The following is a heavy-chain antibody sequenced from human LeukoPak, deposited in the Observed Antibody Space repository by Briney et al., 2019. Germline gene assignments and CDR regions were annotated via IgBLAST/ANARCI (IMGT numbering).Heavy chain of an antibody. CDR2: LRSGSNTI. J-gene: IGHJ4*02. D-gene: IGHD6-19*01. Sequence: PGGSLRLSCAASGFTFSSYSINWVRQAPGKGLEWVSFLRSGSNTIYYADSVEGRFTVSRDIDNNSLYLQMNSLRDEDTAVYYCARILEDSTGWYHFDYWGQGTLVTVS. CDR1: GFTFSSYS. CDR3: ARILEDSTGWYHFDY. V-gene: IGHV3-48*02.